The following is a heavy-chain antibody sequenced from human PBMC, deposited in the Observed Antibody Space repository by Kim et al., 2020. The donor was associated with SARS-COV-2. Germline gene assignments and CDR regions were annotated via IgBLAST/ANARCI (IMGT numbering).Heavy chain of an antibody. D-gene: IGHD6-13*01. CDR2: IWYDGSNK. CDR3: ARDFRKQQLVHYYYYYGMDV. V-gene: IGHV3-33*01. CDR1: GFTFSSYG. J-gene: IGHJ6*02. Sequence: GGSLRLSCAASGFTFSSYGMHWVRQAPGKGLEWVAVIWYDGSNKYYADSVKGRFTISRDNSKNTLYLQMNSLRAEDTAVYYCARDFRKQQLVHYYYYYGMDVWGQGTTVTVSS.